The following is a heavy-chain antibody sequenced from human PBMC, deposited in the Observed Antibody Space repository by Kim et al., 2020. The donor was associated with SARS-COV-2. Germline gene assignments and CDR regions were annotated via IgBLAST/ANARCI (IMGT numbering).Heavy chain of an antibody. J-gene: IGHJ4*02. CDR3: ARDVVGEAVAGFDY. Sequence: ESVKSRFTNSRDHSKTTLYLQMNSLRAEDTAVYYCARDVVGEAVAGFDYWGQGTLVTVSS. D-gene: IGHD6-19*01. V-gene: IGHV3-30*07.